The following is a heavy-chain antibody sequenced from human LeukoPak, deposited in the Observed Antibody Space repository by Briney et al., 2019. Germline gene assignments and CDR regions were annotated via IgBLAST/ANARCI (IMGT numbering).Heavy chain of an antibody. Sequence: SETLSLTCAVYGGSFSGYYWSWIRQPPGKGLEWIGEINHSGSTNYNPSLKSRVTISVDTSKNQFSLKLSSVTAADTAVYYCARGQYCSSTSCYLWYNYWGQGTLVTVSS. CDR3: ARGQYCSSTSCYLWYNY. V-gene: IGHV4-34*01. D-gene: IGHD2-2*01. J-gene: IGHJ4*02. CDR2: INHSGST. CDR1: GGSFSGYY.